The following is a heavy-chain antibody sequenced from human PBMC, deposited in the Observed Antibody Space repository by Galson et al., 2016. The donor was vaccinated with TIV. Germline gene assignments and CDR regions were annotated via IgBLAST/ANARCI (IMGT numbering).Heavy chain of an antibody. CDR2: MHYDGSDK. D-gene: IGHD7-27*01. CDR3: AKLGLDASEV. J-gene: IGHJ3*01. V-gene: IGHV3-30*02. Sequence: SLRLSCAASGFTFTTYGMHWVRQTAYKGLEWVAFMHYDGSDKKYADSVKGRFALSRDSSKSTLYLQMNSLRSDDTALYYCAKLGLDASEVWGQGTMVTVSS. CDR1: GFTFTTYG.